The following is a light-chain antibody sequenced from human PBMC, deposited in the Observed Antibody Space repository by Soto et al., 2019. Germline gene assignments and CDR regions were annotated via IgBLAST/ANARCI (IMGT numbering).Light chain of an antibody. CDR1: SGSVSTSYY. Sequence: QTVVTQEPSFSVSPGGTVTLTCGLSSGSVSTSYYPSWYQQTPGQAPRTLIYSTNTRSSGVPDRFSGSILGNKAALTITGAQADDESDYYCVLYMGSGTLYVFGTGTKVTAL. CDR2: STN. J-gene: IGLJ1*01. CDR3: VLYMGSGTLYV. V-gene: IGLV8-61*01.